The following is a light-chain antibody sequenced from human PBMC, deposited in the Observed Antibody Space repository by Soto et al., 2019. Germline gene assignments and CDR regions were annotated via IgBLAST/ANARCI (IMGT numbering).Light chain of an antibody. J-gene: IGKJ5*01. CDR3: QQYGSSPIT. CDR1: QSVSSN. V-gene: IGKV3-15*01. CDR2: GAS. Sequence: EIVVTQSPATLSVSPGQRATLSCRASQSVSSNLAWYQQKPGPAPRLLIYGASTRATGIPARFSGSGSGTEFTLTISSLQSEDFAVYYCQQYGSSPITFGQGTRLEIK.